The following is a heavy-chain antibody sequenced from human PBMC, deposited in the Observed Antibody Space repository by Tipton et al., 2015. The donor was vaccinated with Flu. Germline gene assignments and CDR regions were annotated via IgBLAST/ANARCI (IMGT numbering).Heavy chain of an antibody. CDR3: VRQNCGGDCYPDY. CDR2: INPGDSDT. D-gene: IGHD2-21*02. J-gene: IGHJ4*02. V-gene: IGHV5-51*01. CDR1: GYSFTDYY. Sequence: VQLVQSGAEVKKPGESLKISCKGPGYSFTDYYIAWVRQMPGKGLEWMGIINPGDSDTRYSPSFQGQVTISADKSISTAYLQWSGLKASDTAIYFCVRQNCGGDCYPDYWGQGTLVTVSS.